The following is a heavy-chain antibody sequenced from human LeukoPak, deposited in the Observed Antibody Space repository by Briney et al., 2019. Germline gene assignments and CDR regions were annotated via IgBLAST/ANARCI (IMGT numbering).Heavy chain of an antibody. V-gene: IGHV3-23*01. Sequence: GGSLRLSCAASGFTFSNYGMSWVRQAPGKGLEWVSGISHGGDRTDYADSVKGRFTISRDNSKNTLYLQMNSLRAEDTAVYYCAKVSGGGLYYDGMDVWGQGTTVTVSS. J-gene: IGHJ6*02. CDR3: AKVSGGGLYYDGMDV. CDR2: ISHGGDRT. CDR1: GFTFSNYG. D-gene: IGHD1-14*01.